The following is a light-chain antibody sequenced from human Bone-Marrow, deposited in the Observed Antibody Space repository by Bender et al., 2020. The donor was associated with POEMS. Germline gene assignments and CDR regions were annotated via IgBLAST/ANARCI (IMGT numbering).Light chain of an antibody. CDR2: STN. CDR3: PLYYGGAWV. Sequence: QTVVTQEPSLAVSPGGTVTLTCSSSTGTVTSAYYPNWFQQKPGQAPRALIYSTNNKYSWTPARFSGSLLGGKAALTLSGVQREDEAEYYCPLYYGGAWVFGGVTKLTVL. V-gene: IGLV7-43*01. CDR1: TGTVTSAYY. J-gene: IGLJ3*02.